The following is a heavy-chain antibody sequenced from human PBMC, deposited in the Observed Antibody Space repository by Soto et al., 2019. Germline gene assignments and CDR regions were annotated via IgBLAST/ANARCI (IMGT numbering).Heavy chain of an antibody. V-gene: IGHV4-30-2*01. D-gene: IGHD3-22*01. Sequence: PSETLSLTCAVSGGSISSGGYSWSWIRQPPGKGLEWIGYIYHSGSTYYNPSLKGRVTISVDRSKNQFSLKLSSMTAANTAVYYCARVGVINELGYYYYGMDVWGQGTTVTVSS. CDR2: IYHSGST. CDR3: ARVGVINELGYYYYGMDV. CDR1: GGSISSGGYS. J-gene: IGHJ6*02.